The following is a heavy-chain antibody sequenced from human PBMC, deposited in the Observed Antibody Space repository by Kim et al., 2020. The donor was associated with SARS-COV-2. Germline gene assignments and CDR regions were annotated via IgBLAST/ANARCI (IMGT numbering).Heavy chain of an antibody. CDR3: ARGADYSNY. J-gene: IGHJ4*02. CDR2: GST. V-gene: IGHV3-23*01. D-gene: IGHD4-4*01. Sequence: GSTYYAGSVKGRFTISRDNSKNTLYLQMNSLRAEDTAVYYCARGADYSNYWGQGTLVTVSS.